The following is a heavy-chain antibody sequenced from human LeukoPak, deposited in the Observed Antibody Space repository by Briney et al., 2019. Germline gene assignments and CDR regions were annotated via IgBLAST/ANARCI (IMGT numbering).Heavy chain of an antibody. CDR2: IGTAGEI. CDR3: ARAAYSSTWYSRYFDL. Sequence: GGSLRLSRAASGFTFSSYDIHWVRQATGKGLEWVSGIGTAGEIYYPGSVKGRFTISRENAKNFLYLQMNSLRAGDTAVYYCARAAYSSTWYSRYFDLWGRGTLVTVSS. D-gene: IGHD6-13*01. V-gene: IGHV3-13*01. J-gene: IGHJ2*01. CDR1: GFTFSSYD.